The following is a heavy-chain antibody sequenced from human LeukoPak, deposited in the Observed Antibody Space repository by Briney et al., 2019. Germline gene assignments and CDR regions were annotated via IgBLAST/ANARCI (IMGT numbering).Heavy chain of an antibody. V-gene: IGHV4-34*01. CDR2: INHSGSIT. CDR1: GPSFSEYY. D-gene: IGHD3-3*01. Sequence: SETLSLTCAVYGPSFSEYYWSWIRQPPGKGLEWIGEINHSGSITNYSPSLKSRVTISLDTSRNQFSLKLSSVTAADTAVYYCARSPYYDFWSGSTNAFDIWGQGTMVTVSS. J-gene: IGHJ3*02. CDR3: ARSPYYDFWSGSTNAFDI.